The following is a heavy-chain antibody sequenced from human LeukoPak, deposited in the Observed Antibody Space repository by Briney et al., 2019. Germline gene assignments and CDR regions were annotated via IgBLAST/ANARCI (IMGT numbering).Heavy chain of an antibody. V-gene: IGHV5-51*01. CDR3: ARRLGSSSSYMDV. CDR2: IYPGESDT. J-gene: IGHJ6*03. D-gene: IGHD6-6*01. Sequence: GESLKLSCKCSGYSFTSYWLGWVRQMPGKALEWMGVIYPGESDTRHSPPFQGRVTISADKFISTASLEWSSLKASDTAMYYCARRLGSSSSYMDVWGKGTTVTVSS. CDR1: GYSFTSYW.